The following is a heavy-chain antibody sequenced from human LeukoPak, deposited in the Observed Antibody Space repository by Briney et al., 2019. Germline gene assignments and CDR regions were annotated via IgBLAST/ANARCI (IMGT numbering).Heavy chain of an antibody. CDR2: IRYDGSDK. Sequence: GGSLRLSCAASGFTLKGYGMHWVRQAPGKGLEWVAFIRYDGSDKSYADSVKGRFTISRDNSENTLYLQINSLRVEDTAVYYCAKDTPTTGYHLDSWGQRTLVTVPS. CDR3: AKDTPTTGYHLDS. D-gene: IGHD1-1*01. J-gene: IGHJ4*02. V-gene: IGHV3-30*02. CDR1: GFTLKGYG.